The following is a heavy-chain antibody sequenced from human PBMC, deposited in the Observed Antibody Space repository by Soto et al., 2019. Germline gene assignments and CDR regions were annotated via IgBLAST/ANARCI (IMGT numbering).Heavy chain of an antibody. Sequence: QVHLVESGGGEVQPGRSLRLSCAASGFTFSSYSMHWVRQAPGKGPEWVAVISYDGSNKYYADSMKGRFSISRDNSKSTLYLQMNSLRPDDTAVYYCARVYSSLDYGIDYWGQGTLVTVSS. CDR2: ISYDGSNK. J-gene: IGHJ4*02. D-gene: IGHD5-12*01. CDR1: GFTFSSYS. V-gene: IGHV3-30-3*01. CDR3: ARVYSSLDYGIDY.